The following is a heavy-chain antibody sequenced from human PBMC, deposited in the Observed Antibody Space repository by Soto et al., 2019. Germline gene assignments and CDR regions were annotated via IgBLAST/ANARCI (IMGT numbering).Heavy chain of an antibody. Sequence: VQLMESGGGLVKPGGSLRLSCVASGFKFSDAWMNWVRQAPGKGLEWVGHVKTKADGGTTEYAASVKGRFIVSRDDSRNTLYLQMNSLKSEDTAMYYCTTLGPSWGKGTLVVVSS. CDR1: GFKFSDAW. V-gene: IGHV3-15*07. CDR3: TTLGPS. CDR2: VKTKADGGTT. J-gene: IGHJ4*02.